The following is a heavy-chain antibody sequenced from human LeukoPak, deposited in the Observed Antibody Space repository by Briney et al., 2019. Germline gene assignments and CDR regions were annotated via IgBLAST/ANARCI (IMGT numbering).Heavy chain of an antibody. Sequence: GGSLRFSCAASGFTFSSYSMNWVRQAPGKGLEWVSSISSSSSYIYYADSVKGRFTISRDNAKNSLYLQMNSLRAEDTAVYYCAKDVSDAFDIWGQGTMVTVSS. CDR1: GFTFSSYS. J-gene: IGHJ3*02. CDR2: ISSSSSYI. V-gene: IGHV3-21*01. CDR3: AKDVSDAFDI.